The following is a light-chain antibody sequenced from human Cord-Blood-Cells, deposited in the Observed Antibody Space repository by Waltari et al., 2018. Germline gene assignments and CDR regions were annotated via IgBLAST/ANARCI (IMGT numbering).Light chain of an antibody. CDR2: AGS. V-gene: IGLV2-23*01. J-gene: IGLJ3*02. CDR3: CSYAGSSTLV. Sequence: QSALTQPASVSGSPGQSITIPCPGTSSDVGSYNLVSWYQQHPGKAPKLMIHAGSKRPSGVSNRFSGSKSGNTASLTISGLQAEDEADYYCCSYAGSSTLVFGGGTKLTVL. CDR1: SSDVGSYNL.